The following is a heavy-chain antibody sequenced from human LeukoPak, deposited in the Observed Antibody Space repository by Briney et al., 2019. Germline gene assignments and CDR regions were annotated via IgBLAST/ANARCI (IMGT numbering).Heavy chain of an antibody. Sequence: GGSLRLSCAASGFTFSSYAMNWVRQAPGEGLEWVSSISSSSSYIYYADSVKGRFTISRDNAKNSLYLQMNSLRAEDTAVYYCARDFSRGDLDYWGQGTLVTVSS. CDR1: GFTFSSYA. J-gene: IGHJ4*02. V-gene: IGHV3-21*01. CDR2: ISSSSSYI. CDR3: ARDFSRGDLDY. D-gene: IGHD3-16*01.